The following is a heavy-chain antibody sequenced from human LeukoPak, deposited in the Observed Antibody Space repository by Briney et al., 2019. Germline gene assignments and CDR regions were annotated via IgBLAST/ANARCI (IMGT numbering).Heavy chain of an antibody. CDR1: GYTFTSYW. CDR3: ARHKYYSTWSDP. CDR2: IYPGDSGT. V-gene: IGHV5-51*01. D-gene: IGHD2/OR15-2a*01. J-gene: IGHJ5*02. Sequence: GESLKLSCKGFGYTFTSYWIGWVRQMPGQGLEWIAVIYPGDSGTYYGHSFQGQFTISTDKSISTVYLQWNSLKASDTAVYYCARHKYYSTWSDPWGQGTLVTVSS.